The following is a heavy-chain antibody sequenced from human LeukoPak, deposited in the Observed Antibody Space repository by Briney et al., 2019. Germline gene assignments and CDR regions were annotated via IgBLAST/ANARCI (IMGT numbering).Heavy chain of an antibody. Sequence: GGSLRLSCAASGFTFSSYAMSWVRQAPGKGLEWVSGISANAGSTYYADSVKGRFTISRDNSKNTLYLQMDSLRAEDTAVYYCAKTPGISAAGVDYWGQGTLVTVSS. CDR2: ISANAGST. J-gene: IGHJ4*02. V-gene: IGHV3-23*01. CDR1: GFTFSSYA. D-gene: IGHD6-13*01. CDR3: AKTPGISAAGVDY.